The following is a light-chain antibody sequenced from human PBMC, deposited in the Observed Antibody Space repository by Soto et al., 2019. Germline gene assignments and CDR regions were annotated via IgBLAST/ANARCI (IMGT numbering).Light chain of an antibody. CDR3: QQYGSSPST. V-gene: IGKV3-20*01. J-gene: IGKJ1*01. Sequence: EIVLTQSPGTLSLSPGERATLSCRASQSVSSSYLAWYQQKPGQAPRLLIYGASSRATGIPDRFSGSGPGKDFTLTISRLEPEDFAVYYCQQYGSSPSTFGQGTKVDIK. CDR1: QSVSSSY. CDR2: GAS.